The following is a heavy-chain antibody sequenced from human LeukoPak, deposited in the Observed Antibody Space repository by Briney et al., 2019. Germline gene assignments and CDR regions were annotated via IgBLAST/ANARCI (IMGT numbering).Heavy chain of an antibody. Sequence: PSETLSLTCTVSGGSISSYYWSWIRQPPGKGLEWIGYIYYSGSTNYNPSLKSRVTISVDTSKNQFSLKLSSVTAADTAVYYCARDDPKYYYDSSGSFCDAFDIWGQGTMVTVSS. D-gene: IGHD3-22*01. CDR3: ARDDPKYYYDSSGSFCDAFDI. V-gene: IGHV4-59*01. CDR2: IYYSGST. CDR1: GGSISSYY. J-gene: IGHJ3*02.